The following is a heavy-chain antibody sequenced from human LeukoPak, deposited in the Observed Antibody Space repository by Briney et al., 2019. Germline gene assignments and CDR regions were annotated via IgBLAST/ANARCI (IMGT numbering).Heavy chain of an antibody. CDR2: ISGRGGST. V-gene: IGHV3-23*01. D-gene: IGHD5-18*01. CDR3: AKAPPDSYYYYYGMDV. Sequence: GGSLRLSCAASGFTFSGYAMTWVRQAPGKGLGWVSAISGRGGSTYYADSVKGRFTISRDNSKNTLYLQMNNLRAEDTAVYYCAKAPPDSYYYYYGMDVWGQGTTVTVSS. J-gene: IGHJ6*02. CDR1: GFTFSGYA.